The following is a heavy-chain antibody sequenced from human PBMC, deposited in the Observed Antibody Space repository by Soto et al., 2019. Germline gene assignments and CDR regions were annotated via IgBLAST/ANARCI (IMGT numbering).Heavy chain of an antibody. D-gene: IGHD5-18*01. V-gene: IGHV3-30-3*01. J-gene: IGHJ4*02. CDR3: ARPPKMATAAFDY. CDR1: GFTFSSYA. Sequence: GGSLRLSCAASGFTFSSYAMHWVRQAPGKGLEWVAVISYDGSNKYYADSVKGRFTISRDNSKNTLYLQMNSLRAEDTAVYYCARPPKMATAAFDYWGQGTLVTVSS. CDR2: ISYDGSNK.